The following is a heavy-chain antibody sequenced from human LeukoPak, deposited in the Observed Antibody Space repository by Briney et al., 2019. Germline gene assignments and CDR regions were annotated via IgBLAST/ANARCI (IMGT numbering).Heavy chain of an antibody. V-gene: IGHV1-8*01. J-gene: IGHJ4*02. CDR3: ARTLWFGELSLVY. D-gene: IGHD3-10*01. CDR1: GYTFTSYD. CDR2: MNPNSGNT. Sequence: ASVKVSCKASGYTFTSYDINWVRQATGQGLEWMGWMNPNSGNTGYAQKFQGRVTMTRNTSISTAYMELSSLRSEDTVVYYCARTLWFGELSLVYWGQGTLVTVSS.